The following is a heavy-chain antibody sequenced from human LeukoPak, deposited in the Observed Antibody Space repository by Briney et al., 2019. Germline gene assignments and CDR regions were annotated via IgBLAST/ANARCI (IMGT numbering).Heavy chain of an antibody. CDR3: ARDHSIESYFDY. CDR1: GFTFSDYY. V-gene: IGHV3-11*04. Sequence: PGGSLRLSCAASGFTFSDYYMSWIRQAPGKGLEWVSAISGSGGSTYYADSVKGRFTISRDNAKNTLYLQMNSLRAEDTAVYYCARDHSIESYFDYWGQGTLVTVSS. J-gene: IGHJ4*02. CDR2: ISGSGGST.